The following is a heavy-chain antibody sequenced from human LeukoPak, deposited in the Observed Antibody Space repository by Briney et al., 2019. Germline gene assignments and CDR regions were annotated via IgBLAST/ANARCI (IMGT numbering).Heavy chain of an antibody. CDR1: GFTFSSYA. D-gene: IGHD2/OR15-2a*01. CDR3: ARERMFREYFQH. CDR2: ISYDGSNK. Sequence: PGGSLRLSCAASGFTFSSYAMHWVRQAPGKGLEWVAVISYDGSNKYYADSVKGRFTISRDNSKNTLYLQMNSLRAEDTAVYYCARERMFREYFQHWGQGTLVTVSS. J-gene: IGHJ1*01. V-gene: IGHV3-30-3*01.